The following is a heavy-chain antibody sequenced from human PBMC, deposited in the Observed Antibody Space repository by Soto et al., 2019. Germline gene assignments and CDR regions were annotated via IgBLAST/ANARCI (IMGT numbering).Heavy chain of an antibody. CDR1: GGSFSGYY. CDR2: INQSGST. Sequence: SETLSLTCAVYGGSFSGYYWSWLRQPPGKGLEWIGEINQSGSTNYNPSLKSRVTVSIDTSKNQFSLKVSSVTAADTAVYYCARGLNYVVYWGQGTLVTVSS. V-gene: IGHV4-34*01. CDR3: ARGLNYVVY. J-gene: IGHJ4*02. D-gene: IGHD3-16*01.